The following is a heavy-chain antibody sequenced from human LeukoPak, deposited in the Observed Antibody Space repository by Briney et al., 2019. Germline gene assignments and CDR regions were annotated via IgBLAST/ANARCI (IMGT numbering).Heavy chain of an antibody. J-gene: IGHJ5*02. D-gene: IGHD3-16*01. CDR1: GGSISSSSYY. CDR3: ARFFPSWFGGVINTHNWFDP. CDR2: IYYSGST. V-gene: IGHV4-39*07. Sequence: SETLSLTCTVSGGSISSSSYYWGWIRQPPGKGLEWIGSIYYSGSTYYNPSLKSRVTISVDTSKNQFSLKLSSVTAADTAVYYCARFFPSWFGGVINTHNWFDPWGQGTLVTVSS.